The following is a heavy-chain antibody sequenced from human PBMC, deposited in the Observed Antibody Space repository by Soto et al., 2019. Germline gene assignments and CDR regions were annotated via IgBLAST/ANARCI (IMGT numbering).Heavy chain of an antibody. V-gene: IGHV3-30-3*01. J-gene: IGHJ6*02. D-gene: IGHD6-13*01. Sequence: QVQLVESGGGVVQPGRSLRLSCAASGFTFSSYAMHWVRQAPGKGLEWVAVISYDGSNKYYADSVKGRFTISRDNSKNTLYLQMNSLRAEDTAVYYCARGRAAGTYYYYGMDVWGQGSTLTVSS. CDR3: ARGRAAGTYYYYGMDV. CDR1: GFTFSSYA. CDR2: ISYDGSNK.